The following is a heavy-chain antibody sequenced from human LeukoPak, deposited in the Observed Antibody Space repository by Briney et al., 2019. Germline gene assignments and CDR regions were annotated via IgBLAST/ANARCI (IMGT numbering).Heavy chain of an antibody. Sequence: ASVKVSCKASGYTFTSYGFSWVRQAPGQGLEWMGWISPYNGNTNYAQKLQGRVTMTTDTSTSTAYMELRSLRSDDTAVYYCARISSEYCSGGSCYNGMDVWGQGTTVTVSS. CDR3: ARISSEYCSGGSCYNGMDV. CDR1: GYTFTSYG. J-gene: IGHJ6*02. D-gene: IGHD2-15*01. V-gene: IGHV1-18*01. CDR2: ISPYNGNT.